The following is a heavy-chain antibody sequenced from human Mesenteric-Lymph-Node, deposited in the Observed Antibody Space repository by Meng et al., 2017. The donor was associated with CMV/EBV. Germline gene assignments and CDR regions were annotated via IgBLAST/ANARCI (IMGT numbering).Heavy chain of an antibody. CDR1: GFTISSSW. D-gene: IGHD4-11*01. CDR3: ARADSNYHYYGMDV. J-gene: IGHJ6*02. Sequence: GESLKISCAASGFTISSSWMHWVCQAPEKGLEWVADIKCDGSESYYVDSVKGRLTISRDNAKNSLYLQMNSLRAEDTAVYYCARADSNYHYYGMDVWGQGTTVTVSS. V-gene: IGHV3-52*01. CDR2: IKCDGSES.